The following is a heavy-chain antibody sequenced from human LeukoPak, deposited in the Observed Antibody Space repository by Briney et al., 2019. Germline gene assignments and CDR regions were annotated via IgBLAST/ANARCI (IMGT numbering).Heavy chain of an antibody. J-gene: IGHJ5*02. CDR1: GYTFTSYG. CDR2: IIPIFGTA. CDR3: ARDVIGVRGRGYSYGYRFDP. Sequence: WASVKVSCKASGYTFTSYGISWVRQAPGQGLEWMGGIIPIFGTANYAQKFQGRVTITADESTSTAYMELSSLRSEDTAVYYCARDVIGVRGRGYSYGYRFDPWGQGTLVTVSS. D-gene: IGHD5-18*01. V-gene: IGHV1-69*13.